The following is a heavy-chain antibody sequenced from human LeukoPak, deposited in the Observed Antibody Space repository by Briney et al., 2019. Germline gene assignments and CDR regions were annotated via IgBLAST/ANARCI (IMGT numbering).Heavy chain of an antibody. CDR2: INHSGST. J-gene: IGHJ4*02. CDR1: GGSFSGYY. Sequence: EXLSLTXXXYGGSFSGYYWSWIRQPPGKGLEWIGEINHSGSTNYNPSLKSRVTISVDTSKNQFSLKLSSVTAADTAVYYCARGAVSRYDFWSGYYTRPYYFDYWGQGTLVTVSS. CDR3: ARGAVSRYDFWSGYYTRPYYFDY. D-gene: IGHD3-3*01. V-gene: IGHV4-34*01.